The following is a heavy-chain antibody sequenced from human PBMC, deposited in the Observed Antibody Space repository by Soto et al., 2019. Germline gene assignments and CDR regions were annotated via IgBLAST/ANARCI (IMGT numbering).Heavy chain of an antibody. CDR1: GGSFSGYY. CDR2: INHSGST. V-gene: IGHV4-34*01. Sequence: SETLSLTCAVYGGSFSGYYWSWIRQPPGKGLEWIGEINHSGSTNYNPSLKSRVTISVDTSKNQFSLKLSSVTAADTAVYYCARGDSTTVTTYEKYYFDYWGQGTLVTVSS. D-gene: IGHD4-17*01. CDR3: ARGDSTTVTTYEKYYFDY. J-gene: IGHJ4*02.